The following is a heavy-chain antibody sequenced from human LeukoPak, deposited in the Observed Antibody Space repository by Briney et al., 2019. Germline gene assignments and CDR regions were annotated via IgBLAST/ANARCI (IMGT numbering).Heavy chain of an antibody. V-gene: IGHV1-69*13. CDR3: AGEVPAVQEYYYYYGMDV. D-gene: IGHD2-2*01. Sequence: ASVKVSCKASGGTFSSYAISWVRQAPGQGLEWMGGIIPIFGTANYAQKFQGRVTITADESTSTAYMELSSLRSEDTAVYYCAGEVPAVQEYYYYYGMDVWGQGTTVTVSS. J-gene: IGHJ6*02. CDR1: GGTFSSYA. CDR2: IIPIFGTA.